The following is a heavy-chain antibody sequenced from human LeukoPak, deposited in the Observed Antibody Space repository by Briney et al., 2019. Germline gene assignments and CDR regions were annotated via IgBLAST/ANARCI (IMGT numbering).Heavy chain of an antibody. V-gene: IGHV3-48*01. CDR2: VSSSSATI. D-gene: IGHD2-8*01. CDR1: GFTFSSYS. CDR3: ARDINYCTPTLCHRNWFDP. Sequence: PGGSLRLSCAVSGFTFSSYSMNWVRQAPGKGLEWVSYVSSSSATIYYADSVKGRFTISRDNAKNSLYLQMNSLRAEDSAVYYCARDINYCTPTLCHRNWFDPWGQGTLVTVSS. J-gene: IGHJ5*02.